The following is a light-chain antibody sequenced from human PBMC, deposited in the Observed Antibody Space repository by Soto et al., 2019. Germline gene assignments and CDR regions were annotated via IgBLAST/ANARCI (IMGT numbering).Light chain of an antibody. J-gene: IGKJ1*01. CDR1: QSVSNN. V-gene: IGKV3-15*01. CDR2: GTS. CDR3: QQYNSYSWT. Sequence: EIVMTQSPPTLSVSPGERATLSCRASQSVSNNLAWYQQKPGQAPRLLIHGTSTRATGFPARFSGSGSGTEFTLTISSLQPDDFATYYCQQYNSYSWTFGQGTKVDIK.